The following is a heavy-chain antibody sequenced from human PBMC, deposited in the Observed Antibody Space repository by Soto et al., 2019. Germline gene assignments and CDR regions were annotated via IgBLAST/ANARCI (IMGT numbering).Heavy chain of an antibody. V-gene: IGHV3-9*01. CDR1: GFTFDDYA. J-gene: IGHJ4*02. Sequence: GGSLRLCCAASGFTFDDYAMHWVRQAPGKGLEWVSGISWNSGSIGYADSVKGRFTISRDNAKNSLYLQMNRLRAEDTALYYCAKAMNDYFLGSDRQLDYIYYRARRNVVTVS. D-gene: IGHD3-16*02. CDR2: ISWNSGSI. CDR3: AKAMNDYFLGSDRQLDYIYY.